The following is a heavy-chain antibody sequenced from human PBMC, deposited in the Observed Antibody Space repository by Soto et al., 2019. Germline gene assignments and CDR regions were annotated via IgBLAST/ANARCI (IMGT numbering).Heavy chain of an antibody. J-gene: IGHJ6*03. Sequence: GGSLRLSCAASGFTFSSYGMHWVRQAPGKGLEWVAVISYDGSNKYYADSVKGRFTISRDNSKNTLYLQMNSLRAEDTAVYYCAKDGGSSSPPRYMDVWGKGTTVTVSS. V-gene: IGHV3-30*18. D-gene: IGHD6-6*01. CDR3: AKDGGSSSPPRYMDV. CDR1: GFTFSSYG. CDR2: ISYDGSNK.